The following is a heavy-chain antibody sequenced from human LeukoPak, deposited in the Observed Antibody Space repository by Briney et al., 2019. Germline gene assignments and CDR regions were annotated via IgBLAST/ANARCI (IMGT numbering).Heavy chain of an antibody. D-gene: IGHD2-2*02. CDR1: GFTVRSNY. CDR2: IYSGGRT. CDR3: ARDQLGGSCGSTRCYTSFNS. J-gene: IGHJ5*02. Sequence: GGSLRLSCAASGFTVRSNYMSWVRQAPGKGLEWVSIIYSGGRTYYADSVKGRFTISRDNSKDTLYLQMNSLRAEDTAVYYCARDQLGGSCGSTRCYTSFNSWGQGTLVTVPS. V-gene: IGHV3-53*01.